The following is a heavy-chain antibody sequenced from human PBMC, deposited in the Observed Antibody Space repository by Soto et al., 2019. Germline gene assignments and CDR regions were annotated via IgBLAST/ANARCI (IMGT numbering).Heavy chain of an antibody. CDR3: ASRRVGRDVLGAYCFDH. CDR1: GFSLTTSGVG. D-gene: IGHD3-9*01. Sequence: QITLNESGPPLVIPTQTLTLTCTFSGFSLTTSGVGVGWIRQPPGKTLEWLALIFWDDDERYSPSLKSRLTITKDTSKNQVVLTMTNMDPEDTATYYCASRRVGRDVLGAYCFDHWGQGTLVNVSS. J-gene: IGHJ4*02. CDR2: IFWDDDE. V-gene: IGHV2-5*02.